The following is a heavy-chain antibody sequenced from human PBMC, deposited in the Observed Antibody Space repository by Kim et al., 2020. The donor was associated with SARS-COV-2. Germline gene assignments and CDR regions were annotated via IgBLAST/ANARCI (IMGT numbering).Heavy chain of an antibody. J-gene: IGHJ6*02. CDR2: ISYDGSNK. CDR1: GFTFSSYA. D-gene: IGHD6-19*01. CDR3: ARDFRFSGWFDYYYYGMDV. V-gene: IGHV3-30*04. Sequence: GGSLRLSCAASGFTFSSYAMHWVRQAPGKGLEWVAVISYDGSNKYYADSVKGRFTISRDNSKNTLYLQMNSLRAEDTAVYYCARDFRFSGWFDYYYYGMDVWGQGTTVTVSS.